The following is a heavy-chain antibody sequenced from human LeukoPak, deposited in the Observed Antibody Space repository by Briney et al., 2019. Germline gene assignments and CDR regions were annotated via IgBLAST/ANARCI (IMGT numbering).Heavy chain of an antibody. J-gene: IGHJ6*02. CDR3: ARDGSYCSSTSCAFVHYCGMDV. V-gene: IGHV1-18*01. CDR2: ISAYNGNT. CDR1: GYTFTSYG. D-gene: IGHD2-2*01. Sequence: ASVNVSCKASGYTFTSYGISWVRQAPGQGLEWMGWISAYNGNTNYAQKLQGRVTMTTDTSTSTAYMELRSLRSDDTAVYYCARDGSYCSSTSCAFVHYCGMDVWGQGTTVTVSS.